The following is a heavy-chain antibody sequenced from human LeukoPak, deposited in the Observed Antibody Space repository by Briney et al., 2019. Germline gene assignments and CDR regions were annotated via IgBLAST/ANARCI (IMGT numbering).Heavy chain of an antibody. CDR2: IYTSGST. J-gene: IGHJ5*02. Sequence: PSETLSLTCTVSGGSISSYYWSWIRQPPGKGLEWIGYIYTSGSTNYNPSLKSRVTISVDTSKNQFSLKLSSVTAADTAVYYCARLGYFWSGYGFDPWGQGTLVTVSS. CDR3: ARLGYFWSGYGFDP. CDR1: GGSISSYY. D-gene: IGHD3-3*01. V-gene: IGHV4-4*09.